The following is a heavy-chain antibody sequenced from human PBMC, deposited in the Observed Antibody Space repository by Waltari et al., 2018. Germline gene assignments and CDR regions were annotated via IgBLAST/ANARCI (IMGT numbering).Heavy chain of an antibody. CDR3: AKSRGFEY. J-gene: IGHJ4*02. CDR1: GFPYSRYW. V-gene: IGHV3-7*01. Sequence: EVQLVESGGGLVRPGGSLRLPCGASGFPYSRYWMSWVRQTPGKGLEWVANINYDGSQKYYVDSVKGRFTISRDNAKNSLYLQMNSLRVEDTAVYYCAKSRGFEYWGQGTLITVSS. CDR2: INYDGSQK. D-gene: IGHD2-2*01.